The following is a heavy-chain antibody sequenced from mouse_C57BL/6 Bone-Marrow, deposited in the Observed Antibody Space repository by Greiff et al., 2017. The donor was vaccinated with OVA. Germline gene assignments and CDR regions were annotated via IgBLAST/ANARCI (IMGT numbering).Heavy chain of an antibody. Sequence: EVQLQESGPGLVKPSQSLSLTCSVTGYSITSGYYWNWIRQFPGNKLEWMGYISYDGSNNYNPSLKNRISITRDPSKNQFFLKLNSVTTEDTATYYCARRGITTVVADYWGQGTTLTVSS. CDR3: ARRGITTVVADY. CDR1: GYSITSGYY. CDR2: ISYDGSN. D-gene: IGHD1-1*01. V-gene: IGHV3-6*01. J-gene: IGHJ2*01.